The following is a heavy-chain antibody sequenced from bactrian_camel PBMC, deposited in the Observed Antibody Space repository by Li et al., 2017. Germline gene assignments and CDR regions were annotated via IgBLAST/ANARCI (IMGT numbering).Heavy chain of an antibody. CDR3: VKGGLSRGGSWPD. CDR1: GNTTSSRC. J-gene: IGHJ4*01. CDR2: IDGTGYNS. Sequence: HVQLVESGGGSVQAGGSLNLTCAASGNTTSSRCLEWFRQAPGKGLEWVSSIDGTGYNSYYADSVKGRFTISRDNAKSTLYLQMNNLKPEDTAVYYCVKGGLSRGGSWPDRGQGTQVTVS. D-gene: IGHD6*01. V-gene: IGHV3-2*01.